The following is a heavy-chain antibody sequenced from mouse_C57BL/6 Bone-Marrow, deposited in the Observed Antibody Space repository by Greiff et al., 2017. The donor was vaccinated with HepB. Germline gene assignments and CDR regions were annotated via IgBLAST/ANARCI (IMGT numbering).Heavy chain of an antibody. CDR2: ISSDGGST. D-gene: IGHD2-12*01. CDR1: EYDFPSHD. CDR3: ARHGLIIVEAWFAY. Sequence: EVRLVESGGGLVQPGESLKLSCESTEYDFPSHDMSWVRKTPEKRLELVAAISSDGGSTYYPDTMERRFIISRDNTKKTLYLQMSRLRSDDTAVYYCARHGLIIVEAWFAYWGQGTLVTVSA. J-gene: IGHJ3*01. V-gene: IGHV5-2*03.